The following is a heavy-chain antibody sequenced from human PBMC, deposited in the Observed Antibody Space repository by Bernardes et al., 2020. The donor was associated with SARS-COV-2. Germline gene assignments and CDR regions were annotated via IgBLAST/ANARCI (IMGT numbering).Heavy chain of an antibody. CDR2: ILYSGST. J-gene: IGHJ5*02. V-gene: IGHV4-39*01. CDR3: ARQDFIAAAGTRWFDP. CDR1: GGSISSSFYY. Sequence: SETLSLTCIVSGGSISSSFYYWGWIRQPPGKGLEWIGSILYSGSTHYNPSLKSRVTMSVDTSKNQFSLMLSSVTAADTAVYHCARQDFIAAAGTRWFDPWGQGTLVTVSS. D-gene: IGHD6-13*01.